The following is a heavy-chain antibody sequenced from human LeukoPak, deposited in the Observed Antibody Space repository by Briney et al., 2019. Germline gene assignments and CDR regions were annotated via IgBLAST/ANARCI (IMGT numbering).Heavy chain of an antibody. J-gene: IGHJ4*02. Sequence: GGSLRLSCAASGFTFSSYAMSWVRQAPGKGLEWVSAISGSGGSTYYADSVRGRFTISRDNSKNTLYLQMNSLRAEDTAVYYCAKDRYSSSWYFDYWGQGTLVTVSS. V-gene: IGHV3-23*01. D-gene: IGHD6-13*01. CDR1: GFTFSSYA. CDR3: AKDRYSSSWYFDY. CDR2: ISGSGGST.